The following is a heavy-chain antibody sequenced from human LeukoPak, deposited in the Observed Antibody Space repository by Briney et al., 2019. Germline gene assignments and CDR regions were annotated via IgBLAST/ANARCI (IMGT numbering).Heavy chain of an antibody. CDR2: INPDGTKT. D-gene: IGHD3-3*01. V-gene: IGHV3-7*01. Sequence: GGSLRLSCAASGFTFTRFWLTWVRQSPGKGLEWVANINPDGTKTTYVNSVEGRFAISRDNAKNSVFLLMTSLRAEDTAMYYCATAPASVDSSWGQGTLVAVSS. CDR3: ATAPASVDSS. J-gene: IGHJ5*02. CDR1: GFTFTRFW.